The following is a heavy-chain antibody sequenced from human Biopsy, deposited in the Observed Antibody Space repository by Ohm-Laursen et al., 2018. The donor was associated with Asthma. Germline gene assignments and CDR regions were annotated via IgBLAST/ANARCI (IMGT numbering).Heavy chain of an antibody. D-gene: IGHD6-19*01. V-gene: IGHV3-53*01. CDR1: GFAVSRDY. CDR3: ARGDSSGWSHYYFDY. Sequence: SLRLSCAASGFAVSRDYMFWVRRAPGKGLEWVSVIYSGGTSHTADSVRGRFTISRDFSKSTLHLQMHSLRVEDTAVYYCARGDSSGWSHYYFDYWGQGTLVTVSS. CDR2: IYSGGTS. J-gene: IGHJ4*02.